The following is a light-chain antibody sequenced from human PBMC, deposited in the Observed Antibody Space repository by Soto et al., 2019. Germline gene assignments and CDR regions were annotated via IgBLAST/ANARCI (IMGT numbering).Light chain of an antibody. CDR2: GTS. CDR3: QQYNNWTYT. J-gene: IGKJ2*01. Sequence: EIVMTQSPVTLSVSPGERAALSCRASQNVGSNFAWYQQRPGQAPRVLIYGTSTRATGVPARFSGSGSGTDFPLTISSLQSEDFAVYYCQQYNNWTYTFGQGTRLEIK. V-gene: IGKV3-15*01. CDR1: QNVGSN.